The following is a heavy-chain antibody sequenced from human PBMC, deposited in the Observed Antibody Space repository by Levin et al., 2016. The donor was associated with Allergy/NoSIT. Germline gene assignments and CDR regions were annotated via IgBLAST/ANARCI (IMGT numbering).Heavy chain of an antibody. CDR1: GYSFPIYW. CDR2: IYPGDSDT. CDR3: AKGDTSMVPRGLID. Sequence: KVSCKGSGYSFPIYWIVWVRQMPGKGLEWMGIIYPGDSDTRYSPSFQGQVTISADKSITTAYLQWSSLKASDTAMYYCAKGDTSMVPRGLIDWGQGTLVTVSS. J-gene: IGHJ4*02. D-gene: IGHD5-18*01. V-gene: IGHV5-51*01.